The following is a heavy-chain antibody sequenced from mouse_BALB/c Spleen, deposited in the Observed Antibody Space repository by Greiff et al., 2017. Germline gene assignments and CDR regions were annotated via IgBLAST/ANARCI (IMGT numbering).Heavy chain of an antibody. Sequence: EVQGVESGGGLVQPGGSRKLSCAASGFTFSSFGMHWVRQAPEKGLEWVAYISSGSSTIYYADTVKGRFTISRDNPKNTLFLQMTSLRSEDTAMYYCARSDNYGWFAYWGQGTLVTVSA. D-gene: IGHD1-1*01. CDR3: ARSDNYGWFAY. CDR2: ISSGSSTI. J-gene: IGHJ3*01. CDR1: GFTFSSFG. V-gene: IGHV5-17*02.